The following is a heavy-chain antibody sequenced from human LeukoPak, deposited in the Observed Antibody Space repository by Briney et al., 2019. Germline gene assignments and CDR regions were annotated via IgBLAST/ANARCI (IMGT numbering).Heavy chain of an antibody. V-gene: IGHV1-2*06. J-gene: IGHJ3*02. D-gene: IGHD2-21*02. CDR2: INPNSGGT. CDR1: GYTFTGYY. Sequence: AASVKVSCKASGYTFTGYYMHWVRQAPGQGLEWMGRINPNSGGTNYAQKFHGRVTMTRDTSISTAYMELSRLRSDDTAVYYCARDLPSTADGFDIWGQGTMVTVSS. CDR3: ARDLPSTADGFDI.